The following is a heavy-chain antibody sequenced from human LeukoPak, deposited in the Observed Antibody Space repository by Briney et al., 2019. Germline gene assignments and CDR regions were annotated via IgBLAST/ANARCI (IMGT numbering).Heavy chain of an antibody. Sequence: GTSLRLSCAASGFTFSVYGMHLVRQGPGKGLEWVALISHDGGNKNYTDSVKGRFTISRDNSKNTVYLQMNSLRPEDTAVYYCAKPRGGYYFDYWGQGTLVTVSS. CDR1: GFTFSVYG. D-gene: IGHD3-3*01. J-gene: IGHJ4*02. CDR2: ISHDGGNK. V-gene: IGHV3-30*18. CDR3: AKPRGGYYFDY.